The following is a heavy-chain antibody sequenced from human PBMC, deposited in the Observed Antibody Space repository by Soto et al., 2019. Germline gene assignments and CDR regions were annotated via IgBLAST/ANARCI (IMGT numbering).Heavy chain of an antibody. CDR2: IIPISGTA. J-gene: IGHJ6*02. CDR1: GGTFSSYA. V-gene: IGHV1-69*01. CDR3: ARSPGSRTSLEIYYYYYYGMDV. Sequence: QVQLVQSGAEVKKPGSSVKVSCKASGGTFSSYAISWVRQAPGQGLEWMGGIIPISGTANYAQKFQGRVTITADESTSTAYMELSSLRSEDTAVYYCARSPGSRTSLEIYYYYYYGMDVWGQGTTVTVSS. D-gene: IGHD2-2*01.